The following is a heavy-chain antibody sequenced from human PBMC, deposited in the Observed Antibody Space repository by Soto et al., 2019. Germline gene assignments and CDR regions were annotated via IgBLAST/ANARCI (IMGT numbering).Heavy chain of an antibody. D-gene: IGHD1-26*01. V-gene: IGHV3-9*01. J-gene: IGHJ3*02. Sequence: PGGSLRLSCAASGFTFDDYAMHWIRQAPGKGLEWVSGISWNSGSIGYADSVKGRFTISRDNAKNSLYMQMNRPTAEDTALYYCAKDIGWELLPHDAFDIWGQGTMVTVSS. CDR2: ISWNSGSI. CDR3: AKDIGWELLPHDAFDI. CDR1: GFTFDDYA.